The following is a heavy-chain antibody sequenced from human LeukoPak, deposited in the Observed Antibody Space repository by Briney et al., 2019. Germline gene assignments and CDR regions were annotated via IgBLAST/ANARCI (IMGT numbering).Heavy chain of an antibody. Sequence: SETLSLTCTVSGGSISSYYWSWIRQPPGKGLEWIGYIYYSGSTNYNPSLKSRVTISVDTSKNQFSLKLSSVTAADTAVYYCARDLNPWGQGTLVTVSS. CDR2: IYYSGST. V-gene: IGHV4-59*12. CDR1: GGSISSYY. CDR3: ARDLNP. J-gene: IGHJ5*02.